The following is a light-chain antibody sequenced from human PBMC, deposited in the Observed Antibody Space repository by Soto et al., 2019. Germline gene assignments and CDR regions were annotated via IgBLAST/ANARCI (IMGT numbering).Light chain of an antibody. CDR2: NND. J-gene: IGLJ3*02. V-gene: IGLV1-40*01. Sequence: QSVLTQPPSVSGAPGQRVTISCTGSSSNIGAGYDVHWYQHLPGTAPKLLIYNNDNRPSGVPDRFSGSKSDTSASLAITGLPAEDEADYYCPSYDSSPSDLLFGGGTQLTVL. CDR3: PSYDSSPSDLL. CDR1: SSNIGAGYD.